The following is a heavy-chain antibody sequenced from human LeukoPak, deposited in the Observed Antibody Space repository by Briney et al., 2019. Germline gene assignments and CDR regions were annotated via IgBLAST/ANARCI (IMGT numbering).Heavy chain of an antibody. CDR1: GGSFSGYY. D-gene: IGHD2-15*01. V-gene: IGHV4-34*01. J-gene: IGHJ4*02. CDR3: ASTYIVAPGY. Sequence: SETLSLTCAVYGGSFSGYYWSWIRQPPGKGLEWIGEINHSGSTNYNPSLKSRVTISVDTSKNQFSMKLSSVTAADTAVYYCASTYIVAPGYWDQGTLVTVSS. CDR2: INHSGST.